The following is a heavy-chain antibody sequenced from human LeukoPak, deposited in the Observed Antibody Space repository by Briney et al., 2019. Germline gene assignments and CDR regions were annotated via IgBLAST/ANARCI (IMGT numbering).Heavy chain of an antibody. J-gene: IGHJ5*02. CDR2: ISPYNGNT. Sequence: ASVKVSCKTSGYTFTSYSIIWVRQAPGQGLEYMGWISPYNGNTDYAQKLQGRLTMTTDTSTSTAYMELRSLRSDDTAVYYCARDLCRGGNCNSLRWFDPWGQGTLVTVSS. V-gene: IGHV1-18*01. D-gene: IGHD2-15*01. CDR1: GYTFTSYS. CDR3: ARDLCRGGNCNSLRWFDP.